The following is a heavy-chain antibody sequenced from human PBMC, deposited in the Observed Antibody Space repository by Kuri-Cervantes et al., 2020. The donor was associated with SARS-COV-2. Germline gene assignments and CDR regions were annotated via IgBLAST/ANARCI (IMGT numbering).Heavy chain of an antibody. V-gene: IGHV3-74*01. D-gene: IGHD6-19*01. CDR2: INSDGSVT. J-gene: IGHJ4*02. CDR3: AKGIAVATGYFDY. Sequence: GESLKISCAASGFTFSSYAMSWVRQAPGKGLVWVSRINSDGSVTSYPDSVEGRFTISRDNAKNTLSLQMNSLRAEDTAVYYCAKGIAVATGYFDYWGQGTLVTVSS. CDR1: GFTFSSYA.